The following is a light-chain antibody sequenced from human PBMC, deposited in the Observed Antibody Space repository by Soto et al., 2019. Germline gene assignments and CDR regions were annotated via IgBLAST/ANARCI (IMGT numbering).Light chain of an antibody. V-gene: IGKV3-20*01. Sequence: EVVLTQSPGTLSFSPGERATLSCRSSQTISSNYLAWYQQRPGRAPRLLIYSASRRATGIPDRFSGSGSGTDFTLTISRLEPEDFAVYYCQQYDQSPKTFGQGTKVDIK. J-gene: IGKJ1*01. CDR1: QTISSNY. CDR2: SAS. CDR3: QQYDQSPKT.